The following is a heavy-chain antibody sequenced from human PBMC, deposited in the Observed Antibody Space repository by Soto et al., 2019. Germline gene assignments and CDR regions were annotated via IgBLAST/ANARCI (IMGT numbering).Heavy chain of an antibody. D-gene: IGHD6-19*01. V-gene: IGHV3-21*01. Sequence: EVQLVESGGGLVKPGGSLRLSCAASGFTFSSYSMNWVRQAPGKGLEWVSSISSSSSYIYYADSVKGRFTISRDNAKNSLYLQMNSLSAEDTAVYYCARGYSSGWYGWFDPWGQGTLVTVSS. CDR1: GFTFSSYS. CDR3: ARGYSSGWYGWFDP. CDR2: ISSSSSYI. J-gene: IGHJ5*02.